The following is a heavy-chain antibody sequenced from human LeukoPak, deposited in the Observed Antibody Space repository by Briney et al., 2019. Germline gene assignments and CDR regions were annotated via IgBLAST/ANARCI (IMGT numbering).Heavy chain of an antibody. CDR3: ARVVGYYYDSSGYVN. CDR1: GGSISSSSYY. D-gene: IGHD3-22*01. Sequence: SETLSLTCTVSGGSISSSSYYWGWIRQPPGKGLEWIGSIYYSGSTYYNPSLKSRVTISVDTSKNQFSLKLSSVTAADTAVYYCARVVGYYYDSSGYVNWGQGTLVTVSS. CDR2: IYYSGST. V-gene: IGHV4-39*07. J-gene: IGHJ4*02.